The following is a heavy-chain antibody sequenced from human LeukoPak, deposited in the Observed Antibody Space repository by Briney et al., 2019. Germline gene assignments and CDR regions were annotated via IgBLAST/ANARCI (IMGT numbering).Heavy chain of an antibody. CDR3: AKEYSSGWSRFDY. Sequence: EASVKVSCKASGYTFTGYYIHWVRQAPGQGLEWMGWINPNSSGTNYAQKFQGRVTMTRDTSISTAYMELSRLISDDTAVYYCAKEYSSGWSRFDYWGQGTLVTVSS. D-gene: IGHD6-19*01. V-gene: IGHV1-2*02. CDR1: GYTFTGYY. J-gene: IGHJ4*02. CDR2: INPNSSGT.